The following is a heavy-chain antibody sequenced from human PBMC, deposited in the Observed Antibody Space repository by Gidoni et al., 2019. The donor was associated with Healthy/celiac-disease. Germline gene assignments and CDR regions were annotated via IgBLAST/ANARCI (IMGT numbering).Heavy chain of an antibody. J-gene: IGHJ4*02. Sequence: EVQLLESGGGLVQPGGSLRLSCAGAGFTLSSYAMRWVRHAPGQGLEWFSAFSGIGGSTSYADSVTGRFTISRDNSKNTLYLQMNSLRAEDTAVYYCAKDTTDWGGWYGINYWGQGPLVTVSS. D-gene: IGHD6-19*01. CDR1: GFTLSSYA. CDR2: FSGIGGST. CDR3: AKDTTDWGGWYGINY. V-gene: IGHV3-23*01.